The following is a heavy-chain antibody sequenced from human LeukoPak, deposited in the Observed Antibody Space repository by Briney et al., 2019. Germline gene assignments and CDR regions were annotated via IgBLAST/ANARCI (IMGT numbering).Heavy chain of an antibody. Sequence: SQTLSLTCTVSGGSISSGAYYWSWIRQHPGKGPEWIGYIYYSGSTYYNPSLKSRITISVDTSKNQFSLKLSSVTAADTAVYYCARAPSSDWYFNYWGQGTLLTVSS. CDR3: ARAPSSDWYFNY. V-gene: IGHV4-31*03. J-gene: IGHJ4*02. D-gene: IGHD3-22*01. CDR1: GGSISSGAYY. CDR2: IYYSGST.